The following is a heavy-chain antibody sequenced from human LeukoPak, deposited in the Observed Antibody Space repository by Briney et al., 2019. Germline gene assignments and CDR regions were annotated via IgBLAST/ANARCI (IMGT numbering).Heavy chain of an antibody. V-gene: IGHV3-20*04. D-gene: IGHD3-10*01. J-gene: IGHJ6*03. Sequence: PRGSLRLSCAASGFTFYVYSMSWVRHAPGKGLEWVSDINWNGASTGYADSVKGRFTISRDNATNSLYLQMYSLRADDTALYFCARIGGSGSYSLDYYYYFYMDVWGKGTTVTVSS. CDR1: GFTFYVYS. CDR3: ARIGGSGSYSLDYYYYFYMDV. CDR2: INWNGAST.